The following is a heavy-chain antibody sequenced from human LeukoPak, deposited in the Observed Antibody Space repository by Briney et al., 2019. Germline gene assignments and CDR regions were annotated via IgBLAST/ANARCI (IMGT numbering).Heavy chain of an antibody. Sequence: SVKVSCKASGGTFSSYAISWVRQAPGQGLEWMGGIIPIFGTANYAQKFQGRVTITTDESTSTAYMELSSLRSEDTAVYYCAIRDGDGYNDNWFDPWGQGTLVTVSS. CDR2: IIPIFGTA. D-gene: IGHD5-24*01. J-gene: IGHJ5*02. CDR1: GGTFSSYA. V-gene: IGHV1-69*05. CDR3: AIRDGDGYNDNWFDP.